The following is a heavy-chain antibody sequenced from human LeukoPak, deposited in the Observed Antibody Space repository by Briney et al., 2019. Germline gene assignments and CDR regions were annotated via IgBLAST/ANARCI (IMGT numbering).Heavy chain of an antibody. V-gene: IGHV3-23*01. CDR2: ISGSGGST. Sequence: GGSLRLSCAASGFTFSSYAMSWVRQAPGKGLEWVSAISGSGGSTYYADSVKGRLTISRDNSKNTLYLQMNSLRAEDTAVYYCAKDRRYYDSSGFRGAFDIWGQGTMVTVSS. J-gene: IGHJ3*02. D-gene: IGHD3-22*01. CDR3: AKDRRYYDSSGFRGAFDI. CDR1: GFTFSSYA.